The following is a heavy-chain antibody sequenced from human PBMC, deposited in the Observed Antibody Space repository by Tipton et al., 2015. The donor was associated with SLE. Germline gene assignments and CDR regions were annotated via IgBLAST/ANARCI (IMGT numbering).Heavy chain of an antibody. V-gene: IGHV4-31*03. D-gene: IGHD2-2*01. CDR3: ARDRYCTTASCSPPYYFYGMDD. J-gene: IGHJ6*02. CDR2: VFYIGSSS. Sequence: LRLSCTVSGGSISSGDYDWSWIRQFPGKGLEWIGHVFYIGSSSYYNPSLESRVTISVDTPKNQFSLRLNSVTAADSAVYYCARDRYCTTASCSPPYYFYGMDDWGQGTTVSVSS. CDR1: GGSISSGDYD.